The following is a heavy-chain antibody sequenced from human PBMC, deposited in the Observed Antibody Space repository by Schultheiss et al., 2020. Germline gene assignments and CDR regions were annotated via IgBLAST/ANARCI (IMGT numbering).Heavy chain of an antibody. Sequence: GGSLRLSCAASGFTFSTYAMSWVRQAPGKGLEWVSAISGSGGTTYYADSVKGRFTIARDNSKNTLYLQMNSLRAEDTAVYHCARWIQLWSYYFDYWGQGTLVTVS. V-gene: IGHV3-23*01. D-gene: IGHD5-18*01. J-gene: IGHJ4*02. CDR3: ARWIQLWSYYFDY. CDR1: GFTFSTYA. CDR2: ISGSGGTT.